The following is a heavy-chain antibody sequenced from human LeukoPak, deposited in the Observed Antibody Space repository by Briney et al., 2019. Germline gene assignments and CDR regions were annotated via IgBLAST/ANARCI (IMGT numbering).Heavy chain of an antibody. CDR3: AKRGGYDSTGYYFDS. V-gene: IGHV3-23*01. J-gene: IGHJ4*02. D-gene: IGHD3-22*01. CDR1: GFTFRNFG. Sequence: SLRLSCASSGFTFRNFGMSWVRQAPGKGLVWVSIISATIGSTFYADSVKGRFTISRDNSKNTMYLQMNSLRAEDTAVYYCAKRGGYDSTGYYFDSWGQGTLVTVSS. CDR2: ISATIGST.